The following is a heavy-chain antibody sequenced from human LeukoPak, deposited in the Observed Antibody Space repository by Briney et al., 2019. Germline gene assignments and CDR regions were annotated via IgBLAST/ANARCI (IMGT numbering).Heavy chain of an antibody. J-gene: IGHJ4*02. CDR2: IYPADSDT. CDR1: GYSFPTYW. V-gene: IGHV5-51*01. Sequence: EESLKISCKGSGYSFPTYWIGWVRQMPGKGLEWMGIIYPADSDTRYSPSFQGQVTISADKSISTAYLQWSSLKASDSAIYYCARLLGYSADYWGQGTLVTVSS. CDR3: ARLLGYSADY. D-gene: IGHD2-15*01.